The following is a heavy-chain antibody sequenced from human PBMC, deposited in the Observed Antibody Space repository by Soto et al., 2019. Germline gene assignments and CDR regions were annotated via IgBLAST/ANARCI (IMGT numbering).Heavy chain of an antibody. V-gene: IGHV3-23*01. J-gene: IGHJ4*02. CDR3: AKGSYGPGYYFDY. CDR2: ISGSGGST. D-gene: IGHD5-18*01. CDR1: GFTFSSYA. Sequence: EAQLLESGGGLVQPGGSLRLSCAASGFTFSSYAMSWVRQAPGKGLEWVSAISGSGGSTYYADSVKGRFTISRDNSKNTLYLQMNSLRAEDTAVYYCAKGSYGPGYYFDYWGQGTLVTVSS.